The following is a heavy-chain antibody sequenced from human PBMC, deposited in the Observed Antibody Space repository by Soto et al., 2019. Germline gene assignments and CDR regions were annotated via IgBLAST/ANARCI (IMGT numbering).Heavy chain of an antibody. J-gene: IGHJ6*03. CDR3: ARDSWVQNPPTTVTTLLLHGYYMDV. CDR2: ISAYNGNT. D-gene: IGHD4-17*01. Sequence: QVQLVQSGAEVKKPGASVKVSCKASGYTFTSYGISWVRQAPGQGLEWMGWISAYNGNTNYAQKLQGRVTMTTDTSTSTAYMELRSLRSDDTAVYYCARDSWVQNPPTTVTTLLLHGYYMDVWGKGTTVTVSS. V-gene: IGHV1-18*04. CDR1: GYTFTSYG.